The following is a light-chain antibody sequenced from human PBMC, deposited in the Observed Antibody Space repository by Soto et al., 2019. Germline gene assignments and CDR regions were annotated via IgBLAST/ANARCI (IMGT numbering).Light chain of an antibody. Sequence: QSVLTQPASVSGCPGQSITISCTGTSSGVGGYNYVSWYQQHPGKAPKLMIYAVSNRPSGVSNRFSGSKSGNTATLTISGLQAEDEADYYCCSYTVSGTYVFGTGTKVTVL. CDR2: AVS. CDR1: SSGVGGYNY. CDR3: CSYTVSGTYV. V-gene: IGLV2-14*01. J-gene: IGLJ1*01.